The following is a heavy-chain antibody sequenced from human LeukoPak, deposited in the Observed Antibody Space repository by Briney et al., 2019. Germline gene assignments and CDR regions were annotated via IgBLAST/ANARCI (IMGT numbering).Heavy chain of an antibody. D-gene: IGHD3-9*01. CDR1: GFTFSSYA. CDR2: ISGSGGST. CDR3: AKGDDILTGASDY. Sequence: PGGSLRLSCAASGFTFSSYAMSWVRQAPGKGLEWASAISGSGGSTYYADSVKGRFTISRDNSKNTLYLQMNSLRAEDMAVYYCAKGDDILTGASDYWGQGTLVTVSS. J-gene: IGHJ4*02. V-gene: IGHV3-23*01.